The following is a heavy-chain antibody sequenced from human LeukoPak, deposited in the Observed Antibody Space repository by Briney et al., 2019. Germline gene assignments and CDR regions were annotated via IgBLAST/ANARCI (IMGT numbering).Heavy chain of an antibody. Sequence: GGSLRLSCAGSGFTFGDYAMSWVRQAPGKGLEWVSAIDSVKGRFTISRDNSKNTLYLQMKSLRAGATALYYCVGGYQLLLFDDWGQGTLVTVSS. V-gene: IGHV3-23*01. CDR1: GFTFGDYA. J-gene: IGHJ4*02. D-gene: IGHD2-2*01. CDR3: VGGYQLLLFDD. CDR2: I.